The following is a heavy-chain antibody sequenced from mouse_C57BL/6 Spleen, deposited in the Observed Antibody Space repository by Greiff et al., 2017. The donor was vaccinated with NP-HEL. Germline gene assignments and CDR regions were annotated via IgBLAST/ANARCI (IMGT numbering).Heavy chain of an antibody. V-gene: IGHV1-61*01. CDR1: GYTFTSYW. CDR3: ARSRPYFDY. J-gene: IGHJ2*01. CDR2: IYPSDSET. Sequence: VKLQQPGAELVRPGSSVKLSCKASGYTFTSYWMDWVKQRPGQGLEWIGNIYPSDSETHYNQKFKDKATLTVDKSSSTAYMQLSSLTSEDSAVYYCARSRPYFDYWGQGTTLTVSS.